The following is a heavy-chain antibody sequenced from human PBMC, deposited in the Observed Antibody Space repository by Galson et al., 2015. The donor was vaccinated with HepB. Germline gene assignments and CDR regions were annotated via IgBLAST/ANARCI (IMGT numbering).Heavy chain of an antibody. J-gene: IGHJ5*02. CDR3: ARVWVGWSGYSDWSP. V-gene: IGHV3-48*01. CDR1: GFTFSSYS. Sequence: SLRLSCAASGFTFSSYSMNWVRQAPGKGLEWVSYISSSSSTIYYADSVKGRFTISRDNAKNSLHLQMNSLRAEDTAVYYCARVWVGWSGYSDWSPWGQGTLVTVSS. CDR2: ISSSSSTI. D-gene: IGHD3-3*01.